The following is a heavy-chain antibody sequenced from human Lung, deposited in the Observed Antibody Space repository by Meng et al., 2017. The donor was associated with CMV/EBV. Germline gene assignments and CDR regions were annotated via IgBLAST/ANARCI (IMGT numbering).Heavy chain of an antibody. D-gene: IGHD5-24*01. CDR2: IYYTGST. V-gene: IGHV4-31*02. CDR1: GVSIGSGGYY. J-gene: IGHJ4*02. CDR3: AREAGRDGYATPKFDY. Sequence: VQLQDCGPGLCSPHPTRSLTSIVSGVSIGSGGYYWSWIRQHPGKGLEWIGYIYYTGSTFYNPSLKSRVTISVDTSKNQFSLKLIPATAADTAVYYCAREAGRDGYATPKFDYWGQGTLVTVSS.